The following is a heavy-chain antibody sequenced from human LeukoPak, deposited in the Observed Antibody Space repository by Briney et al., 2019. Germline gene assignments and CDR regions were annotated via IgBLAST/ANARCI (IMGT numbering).Heavy chain of an antibody. D-gene: IGHD3-22*01. V-gene: IGHV4-4*02. CDR1: GGSLNSTNW. Sequence: PSETLSLTCAVSGGSLNSTNWWSWVRQAPGKGREWIGEIYHSGTTSYNPSLKSRVSISVDKSKNQFSLKLNSVTAADTAVYFCARLYYYDSRGLRPFDPWGQGTLVTVSS. CDR2: IYHSGTT. CDR3: ARLYYYDSRGLRPFDP. J-gene: IGHJ5*02.